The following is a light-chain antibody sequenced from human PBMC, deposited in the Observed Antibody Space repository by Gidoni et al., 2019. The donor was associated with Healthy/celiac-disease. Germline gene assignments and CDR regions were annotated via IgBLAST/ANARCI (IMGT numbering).Light chain of an antibody. V-gene: IGLV3-1*01. CDR3: QAWDSSTHVV. CDR1: KLGDKY. J-gene: IGLJ2*01. Sequence: SYELTQPPSVSVSPGQTASIPCSGDKLGDKYACWYQQKPGQSPVLLIYQDSKRPSGIPERFSGSNSGNTATLTISGTQAMDEADYYCQAWDSSTHVVFGGGTKLTGL. CDR2: QDS.